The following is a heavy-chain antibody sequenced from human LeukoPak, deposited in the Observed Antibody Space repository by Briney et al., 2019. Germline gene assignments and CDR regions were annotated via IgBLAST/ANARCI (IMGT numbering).Heavy chain of an antibody. CDR3: AHRLGYCSSTSCYTFGHNWFDP. CDR2: IYWNDDK. J-gene: IGHJ5*02. V-gene: IGHV2-5*01. CDR1: GFSLSTSGVG. D-gene: IGHD2-2*02. Sequence: SGPTLVNPTQTLTLTCTFSGFSLSTSGVGVGWIRQPPGKALEWLALIYWNDDKRYGPSLKSRLTITKDTSKNQVVLTMTNMDPVDTATYYCAHRLGYCSSTSCYTFGHNWFDPWGQGTLVTVSS.